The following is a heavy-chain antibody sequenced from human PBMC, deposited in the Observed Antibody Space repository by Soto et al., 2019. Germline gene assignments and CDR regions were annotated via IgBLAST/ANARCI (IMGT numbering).Heavy chain of an antibody. CDR1: GFTFDDYA. J-gene: IGHJ6*03. Sequence: EVQLVESGGGLVQPGRSLRLSCAASGFTFDDYAMHWVRQAPGRGLEWVSRITWNSGTIDYADSVKGRFTISRDNAKNSLYLQMNSLRAEDTALYYCTKSRRLYYMDVWGKGTTVTVSS. CDR3: TKSRRLYYMDV. V-gene: IGHV3-9*01. CDR2: ITWNSGTI.